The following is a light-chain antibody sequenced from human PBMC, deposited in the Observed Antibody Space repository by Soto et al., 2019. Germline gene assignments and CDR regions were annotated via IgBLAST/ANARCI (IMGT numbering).Light chain of an antibody. CDR2: DNN. CDR3: CSYAGSSTFVV. CDR1: SSNIGNNY. V-gene: IGLV1-51*01. Sequence: QSVLTQPPSVSAAPGQKVTISCSGSSSNIGNNYVSWYQQLPGTAPKLLIYDNNKRPSGIPDRFSGSKSGTSATLGITGLQTGDEADYYCCSYAGSSTFVVFGGGTKLTVL. J-gene: IGLJ2*01.